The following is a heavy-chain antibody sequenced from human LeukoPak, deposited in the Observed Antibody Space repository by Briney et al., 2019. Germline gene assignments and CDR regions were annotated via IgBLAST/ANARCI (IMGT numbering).Heavy chain of an antibody. CDR2: IRGTANSYAT. CDR3: ARDPMALDWFDL. J-gene: IGHJ5*02. CDR1: GFTFSGSA. D-gene: IGHD3-10*01. V-gene: IGHV3-73*01. Sequence: GGSLRLSCAASGFTFSGSAMHWVRQASGKGLEWVGRIRGTANSYATAYSASVKGRFTISRDDSKNTAYLQMNSLRAEDTAVYYCARDPMALDWFDLWGQGTLVTVSS.